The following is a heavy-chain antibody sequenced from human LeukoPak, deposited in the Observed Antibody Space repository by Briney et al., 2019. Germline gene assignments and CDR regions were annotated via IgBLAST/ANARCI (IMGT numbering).Heavy chain of an antibody. J-gene: IGHJ5*02. CDR1: GFTPSNHD. CDR3: AKESKGSGWYFGGFDP. CDR2: ISGSGRTT. Sequence: PGGSLRLSCAAPGFTPSNHDMTWVRQAPGKGLEWVSSISGSGRTTYYADSVKGRFTISRDNSKNTLYLPMSSLRAEDTAIYYCAKESKGSGWYFGGFDPWGQGTLVTVSS. V-gene: IGHV3-23*01. D-gene: IGHD6-19*01.